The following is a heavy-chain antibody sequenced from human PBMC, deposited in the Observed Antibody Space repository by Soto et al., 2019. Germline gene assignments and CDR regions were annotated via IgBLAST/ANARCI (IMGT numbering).Heavy chain of an antibody. D-gene: IGHD3-9*01. J-gene: IGHJ5*02. V-gene: IGHV3-15*01. CDR1: GFTFSNAW. Sequence: GGSLRLSCAASGFTFSNAWMSWVRQAPGKGLEWVGRIKSKTDGGTTDYAAPVKGRFTISRDDSKNTLYLQMNSLKTEDTAVYYCTTDLTPPVLRYFDWFNWFDPWGQGTLVTVS. CDR3: TTDLTPPVLRYFDWFNWFDP. CDR2: IKSKTDGGTT.